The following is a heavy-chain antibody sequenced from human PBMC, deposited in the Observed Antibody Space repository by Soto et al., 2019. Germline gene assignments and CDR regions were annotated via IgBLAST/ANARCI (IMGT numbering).Heavy chain of an antibody. Sequence: GGSLRLSCAASGFTFSSYAMSWVRQAPGKGLEWVSAISGSGGSTYYADSVKGRFTISRDNSKNTLYLQMNSLRAEDTAVYYCAKTGLWFGESYYFDYWGQGTLVTVSS. CDR3: AKTGLWFGESYYFDY. D-gene: IGHD3-10*01. CDR1: GFTFSSYA. V-gene: IGHV3-23*01. CDR2: ISGSGGST. J-gene: IGHJ4*02.